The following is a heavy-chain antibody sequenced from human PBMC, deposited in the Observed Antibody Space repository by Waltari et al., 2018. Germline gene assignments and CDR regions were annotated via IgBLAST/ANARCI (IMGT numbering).Heavy chain of an antibody. V-gene: IGHV1-69*14. J-gene: IGHJ4*02. CDR2: IIPICGTA. CDR3: ARSSGSGSGRNYYFDY. CDR1: GGTFSSYA. Sequence: QVQLVQSGAEVKKPGSSVKVSCKASGGTFSSYAISWVRQAPGQGLEWMGGIIPICGTANYAQKFQGRVTITADKSTSTAYMELSSLRSEDTAVYYCARSSGSGSGRNYYFDYWGQGTLVTVSS. D-gene: IGHD3-10*01.